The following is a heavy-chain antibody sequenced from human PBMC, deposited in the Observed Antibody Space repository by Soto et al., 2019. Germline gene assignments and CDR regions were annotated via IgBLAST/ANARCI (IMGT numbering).Heavy chain of an antibody. J-gene: IGHJ4*02. CDR3: AKDHWGSY. V-gene: IGHV3-23*01. CDR1: GFTFSSYA. CDR2: ISGSGGST. D-gene: IGHD3-16*01. Sequence: EVQLLESGGGLVQPGGSLRLSCAASGFTFSSYAMSWVRQAPGKGLEWVSAISGSGGSTYYADSVKGRFTISRDNSKNTLFLQMNTLRTEDTALYYCAKDHWGSYSGQGTLVTVSS.